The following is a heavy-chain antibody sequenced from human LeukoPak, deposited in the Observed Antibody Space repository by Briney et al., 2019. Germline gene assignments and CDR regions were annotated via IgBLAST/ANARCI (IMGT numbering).Heavy chain of an antibody. V-gene: IGHV1-2*02. Sequence: ASVTVSCKASGYTFIGYYMHWVRQAPGQGLEWMGWINPNSGGTNYEQKFQGRVTMTRDTSISTVYMELSRLRSDDTAVYYCARSTSPHENEYFEHWGQGTLVTVSS. CDR2: INPNSGGT. J-gene: IGHJ1*01. D-gene: IGHD2/OR15-2a*01. CDR3: ARSTSPHENEYFEH. CDR1: GYTFIGYY.